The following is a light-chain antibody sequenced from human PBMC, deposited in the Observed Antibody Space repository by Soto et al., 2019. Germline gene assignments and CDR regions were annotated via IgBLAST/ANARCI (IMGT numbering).Light chain of an antibody. V-gene: IGLV2-14*01. CDR1: SSDVGGYNY. CDR2: DVS. J-gene: IGLJ1*01. Sequence: QSVLTQPASVSGSPGQSITNSCTGTSSDVGGYNYVSWFQQHPGKAPKLIIYDVSDRPSGVSNRFSGSKSGNTASLTISGLQAEDEADYFCSSYTSSSTPYVFGTGTKLTVL. CDR3: SSYTSSSTPYV.